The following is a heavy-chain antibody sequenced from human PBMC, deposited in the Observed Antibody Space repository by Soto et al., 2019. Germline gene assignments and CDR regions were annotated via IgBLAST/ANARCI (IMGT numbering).Heavy chain of an antibody. D-gene: IGHD3-9*01. CDR2: IYWDDDK. V-gene: IGHV2-5*02. Sequence: QITLKESGPTLVKPTQTLTLTCTFSGFSLSTSGVGVCWIRQPPGTALEWLALIYWDDDKPYSPSLKSRLTIAKDTSKNRVVVTFTSSDPVDTATYYCAHRLSYYDILSCYYQDDAFVIWCQGTMVTVSS. CDR3: AHRLSYYDILSCYYQDDAFVI. J-gene: IGHJ3*02. CDR1: GFSLSTSGVG.